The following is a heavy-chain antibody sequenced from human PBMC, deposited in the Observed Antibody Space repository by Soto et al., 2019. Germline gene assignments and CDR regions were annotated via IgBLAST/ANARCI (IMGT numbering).Heavy chain of an antibody. Sequence: GGSLRLSCAASGSIFSSYGMHWVRQAPGKGLEWVAVTSYDGRNNNYTDSVRGRFTISRDNSKNTLYLQMNSLRAEDTAVYYCAKDTYYHDSSGFYVFDYWGQGTPVTVSS. V-gene: IGHV3-30*18. CDR3: AKDTYYHDSSGFYVFDY. CDR2: TSYDGRNN. J-gene: IGHJ4*02. CDR1: GSIFSSYG. D-gene: IGHD3-22*01.